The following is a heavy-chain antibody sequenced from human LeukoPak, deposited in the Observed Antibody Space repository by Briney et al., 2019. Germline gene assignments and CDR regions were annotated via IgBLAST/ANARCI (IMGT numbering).Heavy chain of an antibody. Sequence: GGSLLLSCAASGFPFISYWMSWVRQAPGKGLEGVANIKQDGSEKYYVDSVKGRFTISRDNAKNSLYLQMNSLRAEDTAVYYCARDRGYCSGGSCYSVGYYYGMDVWGQGTTVTVSS. CDR3: ARDRGYCSGGSCYSVGYYYGMDV. CDR1: GFPFISYW. D-gene: IGHD2-15*01. V-gene: IGHV3-7*03. J-gene: IGHJ6*02. CDR2: IKQDGSEK.